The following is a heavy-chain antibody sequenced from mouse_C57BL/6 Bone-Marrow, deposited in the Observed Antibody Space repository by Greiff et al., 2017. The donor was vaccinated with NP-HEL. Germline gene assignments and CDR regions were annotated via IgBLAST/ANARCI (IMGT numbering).Heavy chain of an antibody. CDR1: GYTFTDYY. CDR2: INPYNGGT. CDR3: ARRGVANWVAY. J-gene: IGHJ3*01. V-gene: IGHV1-19*01. Sequence: VQLKESGPVLVKPGASVKMSCKASGYTFTDYYMNWVKQSHGKSLEWIGVINPYNGGTSYNQKFKGKATLTVDKSSSTAYMELNSLTSEDSAVYYCARRGVANWVAYWGQGTLVTVSA. D-gene: IGHD1-1*02.